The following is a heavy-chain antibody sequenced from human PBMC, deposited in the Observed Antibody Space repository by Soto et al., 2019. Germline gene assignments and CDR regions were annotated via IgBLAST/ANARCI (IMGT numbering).Heavy chain of an antibody. J-gene: IGHJ6*02. CDR2: INHSGST. CDR1: GRSFSGYY. CDR3: ARGGWTTGGYYYYYYGMDV. Sequence: TSETLSLTCAVYGRSFSGYYWSWIRQPPGKGLEWIGEINHSGSTNYNPSLKSRVTISVDTSKNQFSLKLSSVTAADTAVYYCARGGWTTGGYYYYYYGMDVWGQGTTVTVSS. D-gene: IGHD4-17*01. V-gene: IGHV4-34*01.